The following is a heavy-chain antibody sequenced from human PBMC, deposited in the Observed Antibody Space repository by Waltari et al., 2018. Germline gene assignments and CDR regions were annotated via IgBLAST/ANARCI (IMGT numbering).Heavy chain of an antibody. CDR2: RKQDGSAK. CDR1: GSHSRTYW. J-gene: IGHJ4*02. CDR3: VTDVSGWYVN. V-gene: IGHV3-7*01. Sequence: EVHLVESGGGLVQPGGSVRLPCSASGSHSRTYWMTWVRQAPGRGLEWVANRKQDGSAKYYVDSVRGRSTISRDNANNSLFLQINSLRDDDTAVYYCVTDVSGWYVNWGQGTSVTVSS. D-gene: IGHD6-19*01.